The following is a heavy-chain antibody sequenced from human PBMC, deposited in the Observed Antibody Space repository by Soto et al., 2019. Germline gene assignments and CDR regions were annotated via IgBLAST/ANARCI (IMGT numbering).Heavy chain of an antibody. CDR1: GGSISSYY. CDR3: ARGRVTMVRGNWFDP. CDR2: IYYSGST. D-gene: IGHD3-10*01. Sequence: ETLSLTCTVSGGSISSYYWSWIRQPPGKGLEWIGYIYYSGSTNYNPSLKSRVTISVDTSKNQFSLKLSSVTAADTAVYYCARGRVTMVRGNWFDPWGQGTLVTVSS. V-gene: IGHV4-59*01. J-gene: IGHJ5*02.